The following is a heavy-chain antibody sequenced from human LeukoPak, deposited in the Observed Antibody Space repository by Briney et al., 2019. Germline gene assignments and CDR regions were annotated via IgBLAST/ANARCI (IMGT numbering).Heavy chain of an antibody. CDR3: AKDISSGYCTLFDY. CDR1: GFTFSRFW. Sequence: GGSLRLSCAASGFTFSRFWMTWVRQAPGKGLEWVANIKQDGSEKYYVDSVKGRFTVSRDNAKNSLYLQMNSLRVEDTAVFYCAKDISSGYCTLFDYWGQGTLVTVSS. CDR2: IKQDGSEK. D-gene: IGHD3-22*01. V-gene: IGHV3-7*05. J-gene: IGHJ4*02.